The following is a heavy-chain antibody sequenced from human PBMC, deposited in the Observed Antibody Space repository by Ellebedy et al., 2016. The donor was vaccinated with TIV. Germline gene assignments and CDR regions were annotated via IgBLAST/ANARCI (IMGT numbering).Heavy chain of an antibody. CDR1: GASITTSY. V-gene: IGHV4-59*01. D-gene: IGHD5-12*01. J-gene: IGHJ5*02. Sequence: MPSETLSLTCTVSGASITTSYWSWIRQSPVKGLEWIGHISGNGNTNYNPSLQSRVTISMDTSKNQFSLNLTSVTAADTAVYYCARDRDRGYSCYLLGGDWLDPWGQGTLVSVSS. CDR2: ISGNGNT. CDR3: ARDRDRGYSCYLLGGDWLDP.